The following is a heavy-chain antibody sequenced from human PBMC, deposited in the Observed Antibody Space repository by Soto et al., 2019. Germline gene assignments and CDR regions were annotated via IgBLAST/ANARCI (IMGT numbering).Heavy chain of an antibody. V-gene: IGHV3-23*01. CDR1: GFTFSTYA. D-gene: IGHD6-19*01. J-gene: IGHJ1*01. CDR2: ISGSGGGT. Sequence: EVQLLESGGGLVQAGGSLRLSCAASGFTFSTYAMSWVRQAPGKGLEWVSGISGSGGGTYYADSVKGRFTISRDNSKNSLYLQMNSLRAEDTALYYCAKDWVRGGSGLFQHWGQGTLVTVSS. CDR3: AKDWVRGGSGLFQH.